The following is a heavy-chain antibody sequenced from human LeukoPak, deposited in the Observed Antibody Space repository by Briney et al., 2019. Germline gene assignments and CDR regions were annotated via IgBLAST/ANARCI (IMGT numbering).Heavy chain of an antibody. D-gene: IGHD3-3*01. CDR3: ARGALWSGYLDGMDV. Sequence: SETLSLTCTVSGGPISSDGYYWSWIRQHPGKGLEWLGYIYYSGSTYYNPSLKSRVTISVDTSKNQFSLKLGSVTAADTAVYYCARGALWSGYLDGMDVWGQGTTVTVSS. V-gene: IGHV4-31*03. CDR2: IYYSGST. J-gene: IGHJ6*02. CDR1: GGPISSDGYY.